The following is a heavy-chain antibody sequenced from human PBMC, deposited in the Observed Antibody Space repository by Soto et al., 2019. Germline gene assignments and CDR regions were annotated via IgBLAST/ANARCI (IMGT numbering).Heavy chain of an antibody. J-gene: IGHJ5*02. Sequence: EVQLVESGGGLVQPGGSLRLSCAASGFTFSSYSMNWVRQAPGKGLEWVSYISSSSSTIYYADSVKGRFTISRDNAKNSLYMQMNSLRDEDTAVYYCARESAALNWFDPWGQGTLVTVSS. CDR3: ARESAALNWFDP. D-gene: IGHD2-2*01. CDR2: ISSSSSTI. V-gene: IGHV3-48*02. CDR1: GFTFSSYS.